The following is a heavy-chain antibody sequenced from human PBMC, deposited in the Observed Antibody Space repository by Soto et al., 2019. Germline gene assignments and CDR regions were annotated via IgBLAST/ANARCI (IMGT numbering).Heavy chain of an antibody. CDR2: MHHSGTA. Sequence: SETLSLTCSVSGASVTSDYWSWIRQPPEKGLEWLGYMHHSGTANYNPSLKSRVTISLDTSKNQFSLRLNSVTAADTAVYYCASFYDFWTGLDYWGQGTLVTVSS. V-gene: IGHV4-59*08. D-gene: IGHD3-3*01. CDR1: GASVTSDY. CDR3: ASFYDFWTGLDY. J-gene: IGHJ4*02.